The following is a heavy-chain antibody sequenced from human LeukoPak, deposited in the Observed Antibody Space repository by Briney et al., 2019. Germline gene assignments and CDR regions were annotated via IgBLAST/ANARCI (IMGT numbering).Heavy chain of an antibody. V-gene: IGHV4-34*01. Sequence: SETLSLTCAVYGGSFSGYYWSWVRQPPGKGLEWIGEINHGVSTNYSPSLKSRVTISADTSKNHFSLRLSSVTAADTAVYYCARGRGRSGWRQGDYWGQGTLVTVPS. D-gene: IGHD6-19*01. CDR3: ARGRGRSGWRQGDY. CDR2: INHGVST. CDR1: GGSFSGYY. J-gene: IGHJ4*02.